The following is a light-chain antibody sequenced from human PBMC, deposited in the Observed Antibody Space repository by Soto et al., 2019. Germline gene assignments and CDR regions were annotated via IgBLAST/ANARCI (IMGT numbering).Light chain of an antibody. J-gene: IGKJ1*01. CDR3: QQSFRAAWT. V-gene: IGKV1-39*01. CDR2: AAS. Sequence: DIQMTQSPSSLSASVGDRVTITCRASQSIAGYLNWYQHKPGKAPRLLMYAASTLQSGVPSRFSGSGSGTEFTLTINNLQPEDFATYYCQQSFRAAWTFGQGTKLEI. CDR1: QSIAGY.